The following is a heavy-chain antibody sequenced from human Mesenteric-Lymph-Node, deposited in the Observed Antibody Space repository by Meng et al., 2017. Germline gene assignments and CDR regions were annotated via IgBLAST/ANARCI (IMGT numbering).Heavy chain of an antibody. CDR2: IYSGGDT. Sequence: GESLKISCAASGFTVSSNYMSWVRQAPGKGLEWVSVIYSGGDTFYSDSVKGRFTISRDNSKNTLYLQMDSLRDGDTAVYYCAKDPGYRLGTDYGDYWGQGTLVTVSS. CDR1: GFTVSSNY. J-gene: IGHJ4*02. CDR3: AKDPGYRLGTDYGDY. V-gene: IGHV3-53*05. D-gene: IGHD3-10*01.